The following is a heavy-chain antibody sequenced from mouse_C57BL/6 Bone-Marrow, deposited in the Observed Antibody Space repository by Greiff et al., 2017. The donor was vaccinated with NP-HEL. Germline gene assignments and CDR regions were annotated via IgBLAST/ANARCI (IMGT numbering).Heavy chain of an antibody. CDR2: INYDGSST. D-gene: IGHD1-1*01. J-gene: IGHJ1*03. CDR3: ARDQAGSSYFDV. CDR1: GFTFSDYY. Sequence: EVMLVESEGGLVQPGSSMKLSCTASGFTFSDYYMAWVRQVPEKGLEWVANINYDGSSTYYLDSLKSRFIISRDNAKNILYLQMSSLKSEDTATYYCARDQAGSSYFDVWGTGTTVTVSS. V-gene: IGHV5-16*01.